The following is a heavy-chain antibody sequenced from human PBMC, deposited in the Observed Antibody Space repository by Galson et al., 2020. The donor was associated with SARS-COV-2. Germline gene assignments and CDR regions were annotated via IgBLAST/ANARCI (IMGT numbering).Heavy chain of an antibody. J-gene: IGHJ6*03. V-gene: IGHV4-34*01. Sequence: SETLSLTCAVYGGPFNGYYWSWIRQPPGKGLEWIGEINHSGSTNYNVSLKSRVTISVDTSKNQFSLKLSSVTAADTAVYYCARLPPDYRNYLSVSGKGPTSPVS. CDR1: GGPFNGYY. D-gene: IGHD4-4*01. CDR3: ARLPPDYRNYLSV. CDR2: INHSGST.